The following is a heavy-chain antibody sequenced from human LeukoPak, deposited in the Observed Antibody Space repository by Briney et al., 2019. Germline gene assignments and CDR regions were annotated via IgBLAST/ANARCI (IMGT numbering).Heavy chain of an antibody. Sequence: SETLSLTCTVSGGSISSGDYYWSWIRQPPGKGLECIGYIYYSGSTYYNPSLKSRVTISVDTSKNQFSLKLSSVTAADTAVYYCARGRSSGWDDAFDIWGQGTMVTVSS. CDR2: IYYSGST. J-gene: IGHJ3*02. CDR1: GGSISSGDYY. CDR3: ARGRSSGWDDAFDI. D-gene: IGHD6-19*01. V-gene: IGHV4-30-4*08.